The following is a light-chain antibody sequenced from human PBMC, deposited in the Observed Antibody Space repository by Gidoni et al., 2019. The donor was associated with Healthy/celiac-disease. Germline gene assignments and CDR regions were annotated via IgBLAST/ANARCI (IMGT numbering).Light chain of an antibody. Sequence: EIVLPQSPGTLSLSPGERATLSCSASQSVSSSYLAWYQQKPGQAPRLLIYGASSRATGIPDRLSGSGSGTDFTLTISRLEPEDFAVYYCQQYGSSPYTFGQGTKVEIK. CDR3: QQYGSSPYT. CDR2: GAS. J-gene: IGKJ1*01. CDR1: QSVSSSY. V-gene: IGKV3-20*01.